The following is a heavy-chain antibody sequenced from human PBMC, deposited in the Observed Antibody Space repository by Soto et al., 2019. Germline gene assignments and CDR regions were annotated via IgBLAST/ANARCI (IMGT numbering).Heavy chain of an antibody. J-gene: IGHJ5*02. CDR3: ATLPPRIEVTVLPIPT. Sequence: PSETLSLTCAVYGGSFSGYYWSWIRQPPGKGLEWIGDIYHIGSTNYNPSLRGRVTISVDKSNNQFSLTLKYVTAADTAVYYCATLPPRIEVTVLPIPTWGQGTLVTVSS. V-gene: IGHV4-34*01. CDR2: IYHIGST. CDR1: GGSFSGYY. D-gene: IGHD2-15*01.